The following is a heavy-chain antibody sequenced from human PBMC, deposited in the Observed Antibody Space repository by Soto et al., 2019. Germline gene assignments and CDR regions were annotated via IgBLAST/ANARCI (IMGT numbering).Heavy chain of an antibody. CDR2: IIPIFGTA. Sequence: QVQLVQSGAEVKKPGSSVKVSCKASGGTFSSYAISWVRQAPGQGLEWMGGIIPIFGTANYAQKFQGRVTITADESTSTAYMGLSSLRSEDTAVYYCVSVDRDRGYFDYWGQGTLVTVSS. V-gene: IGHV1-69*01. J-gene: IGHJ4*02. D-gene: IGHD5-12*01. CDR3: VSVDRDRGYFDY. CDR1: GGTFSSYA.